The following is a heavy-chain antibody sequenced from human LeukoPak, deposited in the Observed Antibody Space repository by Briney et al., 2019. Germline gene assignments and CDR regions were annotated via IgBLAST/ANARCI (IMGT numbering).Heavy chain of an antibody. CDR1: GFTFSSFTFSSYA. CDR2: ISGSGSSGNT. Sequence: GGSLRLSCAASGFTFSSFTFSSYAMSWVRQAPGKGLEWVSAISGSGSSGNTYYVDSVKGRFTISRDNSKNTLYLQMNSLRADDTAVYYCASCASGYCSGGSCSSCDYWGQGTLVTVSS. V-gene: IGHV3-23*01. D-gene: IGHD2-15*01. J-gene: IGHJ4*02. CDR3: ASCASGYCSGGSCSSCDY.